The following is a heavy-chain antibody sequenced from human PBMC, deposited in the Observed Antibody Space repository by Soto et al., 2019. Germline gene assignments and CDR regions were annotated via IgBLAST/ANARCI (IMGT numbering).Heavy chain of an antibody. D-gene: IGHD2-2*01. J-gene: IGHJ4*02. CDR3: VRDSRFSSLDY. CDR2: VRNKANSYST. V-gene: IGHV3-72*01. Sequence: EVQLVESGGGLVQPGGSLRLSCAASGFTFSDHYMDWVRQAPGKGLEYIGRVRNKANSYSTEYAASVKGRFTISRDDSKNSLYFQMNSLKTEDTAVYYCVRDSRFSSLDYWGQGTLVTVSS. CDR1: GFTFSDHY.